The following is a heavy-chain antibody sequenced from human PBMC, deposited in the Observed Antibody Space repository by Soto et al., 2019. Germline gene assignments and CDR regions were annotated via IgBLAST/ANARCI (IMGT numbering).Heavy chain of an antibody. J-gene: IGHJ4*02. Sequence: QVQLVQSGAEVKKSGASVKVSCKASGYTFTSSGISWVRQAPGQGLEWMGWISGYNDNTNYAQKFQGRVTMTADTPTSTAYKELRSFRSDDTAVYFCGGEYSSSWNHIDYWGQGTLVTVSS. V-gene: IGHV1-18*01. CDR1: GYTFTSSG. CDR3: GGEYSSSWNHIDY. D-gene: IGHD6-13*01. CDR2: ISGYNDNT.